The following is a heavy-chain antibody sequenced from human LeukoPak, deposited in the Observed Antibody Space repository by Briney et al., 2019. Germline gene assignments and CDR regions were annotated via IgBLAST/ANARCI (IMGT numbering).Heavy chain of an antibody. D-gene: IGHD6-13*01. J-gene: IGHJ5*02. CDR1: GFTFSSYA. CDR3: ARESPVAAVGRSWFDP. V-gene: IGHV3-23*01. CDR2: ISGGGVTT. Sequence: GGSLRLSCAASGFTFSSYAMSWVRQAPGKGLEWVSTISGGGVTTYYADSVKGRLTISRDNSKNAVYLQMNSLRDDDTAVYFCARESPVAAVGRSWFDPWGQGTLVTVSS.